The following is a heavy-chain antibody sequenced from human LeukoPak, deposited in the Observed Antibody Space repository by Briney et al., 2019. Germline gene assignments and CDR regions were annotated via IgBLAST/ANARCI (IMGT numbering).Heavy chain of an antibody. CDR3: ARASGSGYSYGANDY. V-gene: IGHV4-59*01. CDR2: IYYSGST. CDR1: GGSISSYY. D-gene: IGHD5-18*01. Sequence: PSETLSLTCTVSGGSISSYYWSWIRQPPGKGVEWIGYIYYSGSTNYNPSLKSRVTISVDTSKNQFSLKLSSVTAADTAVYYCARASGSGYSYGANDYWGQGTLVTVSS. J-gene: IGHJ4*02.